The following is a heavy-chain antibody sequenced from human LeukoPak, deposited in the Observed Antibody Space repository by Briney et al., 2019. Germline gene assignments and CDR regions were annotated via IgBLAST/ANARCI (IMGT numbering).Heavy chain of an antibody. CDR3: ARARFEYSSGWYHY. D-gene: IGHD6-19*01. Sequence: PGGSLRLSCAASGLIFSSYSMNWVRQAPGKGLEWVSSISIGSGSINYADSVKGRFTISRDNAKNSLYLQMNSLRAEDTAVYYCARARFEYSSGWYHYWGQGTLVTVSS. V-gene: IGHV3-21*01. CDR2: ISIGSGSI. CDR1: GLIFSSYS. J-gene: IGHJ4*02.